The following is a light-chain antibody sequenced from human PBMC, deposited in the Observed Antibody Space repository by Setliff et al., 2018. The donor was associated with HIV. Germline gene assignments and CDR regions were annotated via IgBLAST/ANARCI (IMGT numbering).Light chain of an antibody. V-gene: IGLV2-14*01. CDR1: SSDIGGFNY. Sequence: LTQPASVSGSPGQSITIPCTGTSSDIGGFNYVSWYQLHPGKAPKLLIFGVSLRPSGVSNRFSGSKSGNTASLTISGLQAEDEADYYCCSNTGSNTDVFGTGTKVTVL. CDR2: GVS. CDR3: CSNTGSNTDV. J-gene: IGLJ1*01.